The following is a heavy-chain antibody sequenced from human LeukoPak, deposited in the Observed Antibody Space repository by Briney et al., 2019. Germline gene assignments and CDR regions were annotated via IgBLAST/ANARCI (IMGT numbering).Heavy chain of an antibody. D-gene: IGHD1-1*01. J-gene: IGHJ6*02. CDR1: GFTFSSYA. CDR2: ISGSGGST. Sequence: GGSLRLSCAASGFTFSSYAMSWVRQAPGKGLEWVSAISGSGGSTYYADSVKGRFTISRDNSKNTLYLQMNSLRAEDTAVYYCAKPLPGIGKDYYYGMDVRGQGTTVTVSS. V-gene: IGHV3-23*01. CDR3: AKPLPGIGKDYYYGMDV.